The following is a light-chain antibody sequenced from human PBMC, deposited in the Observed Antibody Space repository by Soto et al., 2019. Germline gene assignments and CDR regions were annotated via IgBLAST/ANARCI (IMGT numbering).Light chain of an antibody. V-gene: IGKV3-20*01. Sequence: EIVLPQSTGTLSFSPVERANRSCRASQSVSSSYLAWYQQKPGQAPRLLIYGASSRATGIPDRFSGSGSGTDFTLTISRLEPEDFAVYYCQQYGSSLTCGGGTKVDIK. CDR2: GAS. J-gene: IGKJ4*01. CDR3: QQYGSSLT. CDR1: QSVSSSY.